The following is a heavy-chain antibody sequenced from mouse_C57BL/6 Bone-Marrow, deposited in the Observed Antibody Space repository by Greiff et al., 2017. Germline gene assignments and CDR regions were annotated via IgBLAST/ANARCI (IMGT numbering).Heavy chain of an antibody. D-gene: IGHD1-1*01. CDR1: GYTFTSYW. CDR3: ARSSSSVYWYFDV. CDR2: IHPNSGST. J-gene: IGHJ1*03. V-gene: IGHV1-64*01. Sequence: QLQQPGAELVKPGASVKLSCKASGYTFTSYWMHWVKQRPGQGLEWIGMIHPNSGSTNYNEKFKSKATLTVDKSSSTAYMQLSSLTSEDSAVYYCARSSSSVYWYFDVWGTGTMVTVSS.